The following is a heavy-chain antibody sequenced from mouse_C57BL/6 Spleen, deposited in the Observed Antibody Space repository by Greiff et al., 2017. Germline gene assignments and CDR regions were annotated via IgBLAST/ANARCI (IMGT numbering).Heavy chain of an antibody. CDR3: TRADITLYYFDY. CDR2: ISSGGDYI. V-gene: IGHV5-9-1*02. CDR1: GFTFSSYA. Sequence: EVKLVESGEGLVKPGGSLKLSCAASGFTFSSYAMSWFRQTPEKRLEWVAYISSGGDYIYYADTVKGRFTISRDNARNTLYLQMSSLKSEDTAMYYCTRADITLYYFDYWGQGTTLTVSS. J-gene: IGHJ2*01. D-gene: IGHD1-1*01.